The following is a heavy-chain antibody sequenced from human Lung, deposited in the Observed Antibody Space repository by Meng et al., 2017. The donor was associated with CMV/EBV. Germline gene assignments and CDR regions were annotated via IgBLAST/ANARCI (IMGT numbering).Heavy chain of an antibody. CDR2: IYFSGST. D-gene: IGHD3-10*01. CDR1: GVSISDSDYY. V-gene: IGHV4-39*07. Sequence: LXCSVSGVSISDSDYYWAWIRQAPGKGLDWFDSIYFSGSTYYNPTLNSRGILSVDTAKNQCSLEVRSVTAADTAIYYCEREERRELFSDFLGQGTLVTVSS. J-gene: IGHJ4*02. CDR3: EREERRELFSDF.